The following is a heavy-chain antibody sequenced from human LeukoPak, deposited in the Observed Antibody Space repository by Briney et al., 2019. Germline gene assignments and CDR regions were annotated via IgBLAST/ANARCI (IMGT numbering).Heavy chain of an antibody. CDR1: GYIFTSYW. V-gene: IGHV5-51*01. J-gene: IGHJ4*02. CDR2: IYPGDSDT. Sequence: GESLKISCKGSGYIFTSYWIGWGRPLPGKGLEWMGIIYPGDSDTRYSPSFQGQVTISADKSISTAYLQWSSLKASDTAMYYCERRGGNHFDYWGQGTLVTVSS. CDR3: ERRGGNHFDY. D-gene: IGHD1-14*01.